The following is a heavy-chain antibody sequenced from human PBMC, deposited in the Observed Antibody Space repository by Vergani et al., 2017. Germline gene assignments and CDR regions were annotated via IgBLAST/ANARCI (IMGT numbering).Heavy chain of an antibody. CDR2: IYSGGST. J-gene: IGHJ4*02. Sequence: EVQLVESGGGLIQPGGSLRLSCAASGFTVSSNYMSWVRQAPGKGLEWVSVIYSGGSTYYADSVKGRFTISRDNSKNTLYLQMNSLRAEDTAVYYCATRGSRAIPDFDYWGQGTLVTVSS. D-gene: IGHD3-16*01. CDR3: ATRGSRAIPDFDY. V-gene: IGHV3-53*01. CDR1: GFTVSSNY.